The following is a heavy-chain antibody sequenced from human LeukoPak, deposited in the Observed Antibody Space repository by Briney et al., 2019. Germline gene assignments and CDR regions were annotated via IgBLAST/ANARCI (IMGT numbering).Heavy chain of an antibody. Sequence: GGSLRLSCAASGFTVSSNYMSWVRQAPGKGLEWVSVIYGGGSTYYADSVKGRFTISRDNSKNTLYLQMNSLRAEDTAVYYCARLNWANWFDPWGQGTLVTVSS. CDR1: GFTVSSNY. CDR3: ARLNWANWFDP. D-gene: IGHD1-1*01. V-gene: IGHV3-53*01. CDR2: IYGGGST. J-gene: IGHJ5*02.